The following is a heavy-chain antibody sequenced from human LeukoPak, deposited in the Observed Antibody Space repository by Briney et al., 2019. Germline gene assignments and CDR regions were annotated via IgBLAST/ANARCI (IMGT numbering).Heavy chain of an antibody. CDR1: GGSFSGYY. D-gene: IGHD6-13*01. J-gene: IGHJ4*02. V-gene: IGHV4-59*01. Sequence: SETLSLTCAVYGGSFSGYYWSWIRQPPGKGLEWIGYIYYSGSTNYNPSLKSRVTISVDTSKNQFSLKLSSVTAADTAVYYCASEGSSSSAFDYWGQGTLVTVSS. CDR2: IYYSGST. CDR3: ASEGSSSSAFDY.